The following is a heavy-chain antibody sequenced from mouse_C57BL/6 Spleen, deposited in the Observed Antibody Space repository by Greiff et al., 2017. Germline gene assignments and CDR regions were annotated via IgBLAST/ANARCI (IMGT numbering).Heavy chain of an antibody. CDR2: IDPSDSYT. D-gene: IGHD2-2*01. J-gene: IGHJ3*01. Sequence: QVQLQQPGAELVRPGTSVKLSCKASGYTFTSYCMHWVKQRPGQGLEWIGVIDPSDSYTNYNPKFKGKATLTVDTSSSTAYMQLSSLTSEDSAVYYCARYYGYDEGAWFAYWGQGPLVTVSA. CDR3: ARYYGYDEGAWFAY. CDR1: GYTFTSYC. V-gene: IGHV1-59*01.